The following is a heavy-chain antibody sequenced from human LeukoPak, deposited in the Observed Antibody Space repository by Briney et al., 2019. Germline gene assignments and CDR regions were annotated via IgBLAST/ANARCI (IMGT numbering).Heavy chain of an antibody. CDR2: ISYDGSNK. J-gene: IGHJ4*02. CDR1: GFTFSSYG. D-gene: IGHD3-22*01. Sequence: GRSLRLSCAASGFTFSSYGMHWVRQAPGKGLEWVAVISYDGSNKCYADSVKGRFTISRDNSKNTLYLQMNSLRAEDTAVYYCAKVLASGGYYDSSGYPGPDYWGQGTLVTVSS. V-gene: IGHV3-30*18. CDR3: AKVLASGGYYDSSGYPGPDY.